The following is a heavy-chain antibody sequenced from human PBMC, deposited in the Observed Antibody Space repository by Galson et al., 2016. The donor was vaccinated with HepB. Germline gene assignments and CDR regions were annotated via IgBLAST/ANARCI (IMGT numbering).Heavy chain of an antibody. D-gene: IGHD4-17*01. Sequence: SLRLSCAASGFTFSRYSMYWVRQAPGKGLEFVSYITGSGSTKNYADSVKGRFTISRDNAKNSLYLQMNSLRAEDTAVYYCASMTTVKMFVVDWGQGILVTVSS. V-gene: IGHV3-48*01. CDR1: GFTFSRYS. J-gene: IGHJ4*02. CDR2: ITGSGSTK. CDR3: ASMTTVKMFVVD.